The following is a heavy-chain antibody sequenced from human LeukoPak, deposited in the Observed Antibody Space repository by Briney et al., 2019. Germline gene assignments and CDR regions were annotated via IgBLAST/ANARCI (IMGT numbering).Heavy chain of an antibody. Sequence: SETQSLTCAVYGGSFSGYYWSWIRQPPGKGLEWIGEINHSGSTNYNPSLKSRVTISVDTSKNQFSLKLSSVTAADTAVYYCARARSSGWSRYYYYGMDVWGQGTTVTVSS. D-gene: IGHD6-19*01. CDR2: INHSGST. V-gene: IGHV4-34*01. CDR1: GGSFSGYY. CDR3: ARARSSGWSRYYYYGMDV. J-gene: IGHJ6*02.